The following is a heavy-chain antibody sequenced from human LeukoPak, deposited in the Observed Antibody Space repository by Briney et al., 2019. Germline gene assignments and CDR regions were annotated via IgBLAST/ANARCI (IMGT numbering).Heavy chain of an antibody. J-gene: IGHJ5*02. CDR2: IYTSGST. D-gene: IGHD6-13*01. Sequence: SETLSLTCTVSGGSISSYYWNWIRQPAGKGLEWIGRIYTSGSTNYNPSLKSRVTMSVDTSKNQFSLKLSSVTAADTAVYYCARDVSFEQLGNWFDPWGQGTLVTVSS. CDR3: ARDVSFEQLGNWFDP. CDR1: GGSISSYY. V-gene: IGHV4-4*07.